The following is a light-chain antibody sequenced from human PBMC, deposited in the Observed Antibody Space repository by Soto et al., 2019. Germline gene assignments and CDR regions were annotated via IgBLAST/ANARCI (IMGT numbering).Light chain of an antibody. Sequence: EIVLTQSPATLSLSPGERATLSCRASQSVSKSLAWYQQKPGQVPRLLIYDTSNRAAAIPARFSGSGSGTDFTLTISSLEPEDSAVYYCQHRGNWPPLTFGGGTKVEIK. CDR2: DTS. J-gene: IGKJ4*01. CDR3: QHRGNWPPLT. CDR1: QSVSKS. V-gene: IGKV3-11*01.